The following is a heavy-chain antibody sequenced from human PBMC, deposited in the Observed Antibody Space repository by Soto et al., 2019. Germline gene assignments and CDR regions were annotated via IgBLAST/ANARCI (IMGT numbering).Heavy chain of an antibody. Sequence: SETLSLTCAVYGGSFSGYYWNWIRQPPGKGLEWIGEINHSGSTNYNPSLKSRVTISVDTSKNQFSLKVTSVTAADTAVYYCARDIFWGGFGESNWLDPWGQGTLVTVSS. CDR2: INHSGST. CDR3: ARDIFWGGFGESNWLDP. V-gene: IGHV4-34*01. D-gene: IGHD3-10*01. J-gene: IGHJ5*02. CDR1: GGSFSGYY.